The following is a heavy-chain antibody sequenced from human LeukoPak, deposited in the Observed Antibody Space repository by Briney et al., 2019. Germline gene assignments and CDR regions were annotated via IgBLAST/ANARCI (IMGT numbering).Heavy chain of an antibody. J-gene: IGHJ6*02. CDR2: ISGSSTYI. CDR1: GFTFSSYA. CDR3: AIPGGGMDV. D-gene: IGHD1-26*01. Sequence: PGGSLRLSCAASGFTFSSYAMSWVRQAPGKGLEWVSSISGSSTYIYYADSMKGRFTISRDNAKNSLYLQMNSLRAEDTAVYYCAIPGGGMDVWGQGTTVTVSS. V-gene: IGHV3-21*01.